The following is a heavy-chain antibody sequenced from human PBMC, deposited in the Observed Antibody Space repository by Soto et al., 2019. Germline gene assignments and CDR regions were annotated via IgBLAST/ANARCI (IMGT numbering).Heavy chain of an antibody. CDR3: ARSSHSTVTTCDY. J-gene: IGHJ4*02. V-gene: IGHV4-31*03. D-gene: IGHD4-17*01. CDR2: IYYSGST. Sequence: QVQLQESGPGLVKPSQTLSLTCPVSGGSISSGGYYWSWIRQHPGKGLEWIGYIYYSGSTYYNPSLQSRVTISVDTSKTQFSLKLSSVTAADTAVYYCARSSHSTVTTCDYWGQGTLVTVSS. CDR1: GGSISSGGYY.